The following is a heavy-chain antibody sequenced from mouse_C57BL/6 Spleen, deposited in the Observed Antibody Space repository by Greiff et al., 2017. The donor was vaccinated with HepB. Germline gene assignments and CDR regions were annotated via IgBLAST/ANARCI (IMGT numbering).Heavy chain of an antibody. CDR1: GFTFTDYY. CDR2: INYDGSST. V-gene: IGHV5-16*01. D-gene: IGHD2-3*01. CDR3: ARDRDGYPFDY. Sequence: EVKVVESEGGLVQPGSSMKLSCTASGFTFTDYYMAWVRQVPEKGLEWVANINYDGSSTYYLDSLKSRFIISRDNATNILYLQMSSLKSEDTATYYCARDRDGYPFDYWGQGTTLTVSS. J-gene: IGHJ2*01.